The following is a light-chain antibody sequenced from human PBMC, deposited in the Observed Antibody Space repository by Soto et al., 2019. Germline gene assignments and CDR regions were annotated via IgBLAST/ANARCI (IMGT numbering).Light chain of an antibody. J-gene: IGLJ1*01. V-gene: IGLV2-14*01. CDR3: ASYTTSTTYV. CDR1: TSDVGTYNY. Sequence: QSALPQPASVSGSPGQSITISCTGTTSDVGTYNYVSWYQQHPGKAPKLLIYVVSNRPSGVSNRFSGSKSGNTASLTISGLQPEDEADYYCASYTTSTTYVFGTGTKVTVL. CDR2: VVS.